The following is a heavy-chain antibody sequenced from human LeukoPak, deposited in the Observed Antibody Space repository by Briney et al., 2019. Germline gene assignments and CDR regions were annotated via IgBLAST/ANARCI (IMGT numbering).Heavy chain of an antibody. CDR3: ANGGYRAPGY. V-gene: IGHV4-38-2*02. Sequence: RPSETLSLTCTVSGDSISSGNYWGWIRQPPGQGLEWIGSIFHTGSTYFNLSLKSRVTISVDTSKNQFSLKLSSVTAADTAVYYCANGGYRAPGYWGQGTLVTVSS. CDR2: IFHTGST. J-gene: IGHJ4*02. CDR1: GDSISSGNY. D-gene: IGHD5-18*01.